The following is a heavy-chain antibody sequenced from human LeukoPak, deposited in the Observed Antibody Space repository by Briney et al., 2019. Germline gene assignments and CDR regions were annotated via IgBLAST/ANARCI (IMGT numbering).Heavy chain of an antibody. CDR2: ITSSSAYI. CDR3: ARDQQSGWSDY. J-gene: IGHJ4*02. Sequence: GGSLRLSCAASGFNLSDYSMNWVRQAPGKGLEWVSSITSSSAYIYSADSVKGRVTISRDNAKNALYLQMNSLRAEDTAVYYCARDQQSGWSDYWGQGTLVTVSS. CDR1: GFNLSDYS. D-gene: IGHD6-19*01. V-gene: IGHV3-21*04.